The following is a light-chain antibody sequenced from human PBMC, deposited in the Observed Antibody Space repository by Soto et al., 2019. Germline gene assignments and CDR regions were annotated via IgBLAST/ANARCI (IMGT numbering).Light chain of an antibody. CDR3: QQYNNWPPYT. Sequence: EIVMTQSPVTLSVSPGERVTLSCRASQSVNNKLAWYQQRPGQPPRLLVYDASTRATGVPARFSGSGSGTEFTFTISSLQSDDFAVYYCQQYNNWPPYTFGQGTKVVIK. J-gene: IGKJ2*01. CDR1: QSVNNK. CDR2: DAS. V-gene: IGKV3-15*01.